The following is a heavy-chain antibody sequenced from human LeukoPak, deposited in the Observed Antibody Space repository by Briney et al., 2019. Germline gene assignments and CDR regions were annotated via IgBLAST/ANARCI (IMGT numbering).Heavy chain of an antibody. Sequence: PGGSLRLSCAGSGFTFSSYSMKGVGQTPGKGVEGVSSISSSSSTIYYADSVQDRFTISRANANTSLYLQMHSLRPEDTAVSYCARAPLSYYDSSGYSYWGQGTLVTVSS. J-gene: IGHJ4*02. D-gene: IGHD3-22*01. CDR2: ISSSSSTI. CDR1: GFTFSSYS. CDR3: ARAPLSYYDSSGYSY. V-gene: IGHV3-21*01.